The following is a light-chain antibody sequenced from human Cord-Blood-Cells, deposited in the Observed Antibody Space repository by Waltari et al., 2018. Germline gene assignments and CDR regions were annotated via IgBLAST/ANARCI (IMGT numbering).Light chain of an antibody. CDR1: QGISSY. J-gene: IGKJ4*01. Sequence: IQLTQSPSSLSASVGDRVTITCRASQGISSYLAWYQQKTGKAPKLLIYAASTLQSVVPSRFSGSGSGTDFTLTISSLQPEDFATYYCQQLNSYPLTFGGGTKVEIK. CDR3: QQLNSYPLT. CDR2: AAS. V-gene: IGKV1-9*01.